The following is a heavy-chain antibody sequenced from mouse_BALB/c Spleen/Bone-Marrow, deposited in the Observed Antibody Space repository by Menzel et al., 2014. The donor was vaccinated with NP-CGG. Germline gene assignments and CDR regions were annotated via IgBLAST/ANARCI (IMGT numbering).Heavy chain of an antibody. CDR2: IYPGDGDT. Sequence: VQLQQSGAELVRPGSSVKISCKASGYAFSSYWMNWVKQRPGQGLEWIGQIYPGDGDTNYNGKFKGKATLTADKSSSTAYMQLSNLTSEDSAVYFCARRVYGNYWYFDVWGAGTTVTVSS. CDR3: ARRVYGNYWYFDV. D-gene: IGHD2-1*01. J-gene: IGHJ1*01. V-gene: IGHV1-80*01. CDR1: GYAFSSYW.